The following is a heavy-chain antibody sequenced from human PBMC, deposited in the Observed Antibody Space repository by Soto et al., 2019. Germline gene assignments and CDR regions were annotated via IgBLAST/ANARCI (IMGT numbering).Heavy chain of an antibody. D-gene: IGHD3-10*01. CDR2: INDTANI. Sequence: QVQLQQWGAGRLKPSETRSLTSAVYGGSFSGYKWSWFRQTPGRGLKGTGEINDTANINYNPSLTSRVTILLDTPKKQISLKLSSVTAADSPVYYCARGLILWFGELSRRGGYYYYLAVWGKGTTVTVSS. V-gene: IGHV4-34*01. CDR3: ARGLILWFGELSRRGGYYYYLAV. CDR1: GGSFSGYK. J-gene: IGHJ6*03.